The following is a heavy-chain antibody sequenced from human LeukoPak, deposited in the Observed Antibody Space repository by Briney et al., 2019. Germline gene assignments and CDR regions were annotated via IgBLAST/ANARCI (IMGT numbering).Heavy chain of an antibody. J-gene: IGHJ4*02. CDR2: INSDGSST. CDR1: GFTFSSYW. V-gene: IGHV3-74*01. Sequence: GGSLRLSCAASGFTFSSYWMHWVRQAPGKGLVWVSRINSDGSSTSYADSVKGRFTISRDNAKNTLYLQMNSLRAEDTAVYYCARADTAMVYDYLDYWGQGTLVTVSS. CDR3: ARADTAMVYDYLDY. D-gene: IGHD5-18*01.